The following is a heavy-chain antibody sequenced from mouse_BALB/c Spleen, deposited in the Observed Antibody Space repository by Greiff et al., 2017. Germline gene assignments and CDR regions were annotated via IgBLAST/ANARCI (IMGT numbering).Heavy chain of an antibody. Sequence: EVQLQQSGGGLVQPGGSLKLSCAASGFTFSSYGMSWVRQTPDKRLELVATINSNGGSTYYPDSVKGRFTISRDNAKNTLYLQMSSLKSEDTAMYYCARDYYRYDGGAWFAYWGQGTLVTVSA. D-gene: IGHD2-14*01. CDR3: ARDYYRYDGGAWFAY. V-gene: IGHV5-6-3*01. J-gene: IGHJ3*01. CDR1: GFTFSSYG. CDR2: INSNGGST.